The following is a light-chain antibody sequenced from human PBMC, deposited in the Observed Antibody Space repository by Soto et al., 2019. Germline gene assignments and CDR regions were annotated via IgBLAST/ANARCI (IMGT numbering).Light chain of an antibody. Sequence: QSALTQPASVSGSPGQSITISCPGTTSDVGGYNYVSWYQQPPGQAPKLLIYDVSNRPSGVPNRFSGSKSGNTASLTIAGRHADDEAYYYCTSYTSSSGLVFGAGTKLTVL. CDR1: TSDVGGYNY. V-gene: IGLV2-14*01. CDR3: TSYTSSSGLV. J-gene: IGLJ1*01. CDR2: DVS.